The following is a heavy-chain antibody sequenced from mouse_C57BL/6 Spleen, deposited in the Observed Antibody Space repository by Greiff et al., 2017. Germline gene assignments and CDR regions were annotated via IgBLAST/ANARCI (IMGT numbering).Heavy chain of an antibody. CDR2: IDPSDSET. D-gene: IGHD1-1*01. CDR1: GYTFTSYW. Sequence: QVQLQQPGAELVRPGSSVKLSCKASGYTFTSYWMHWVKQRPIQGLEWIGNIDPSDSETHYNQKFKDKATLTVDKSSSTAYMQLSSLTSEDSAVYYCARGGSSYDWFAYWGQGTLVTVSA. V-gene: IGHV1-52*01. CDR3: ARGGSSYDWFAY. J-gene: IGHJ3*01.